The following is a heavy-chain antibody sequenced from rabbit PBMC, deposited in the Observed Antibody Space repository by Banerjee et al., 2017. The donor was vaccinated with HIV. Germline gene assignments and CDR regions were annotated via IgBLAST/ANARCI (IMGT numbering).Heavy chain of an antibody. CDR1: GFSFSSSYY. V-gene: IGHV1S45*01. CDR2: IYTGSGGT. CDR3: ARDPNDGGYGYAVKL. D-gene: IGHD6-1*01. Sequence: QEQLEESGGDLVQPEGSLTLTCTASGFSFSSSYYMCWVRQAPGKGLGWIACIYTGSGGTCYGSWAKGQFPISKTSSPTVTLQMTSLTAADTAPYFCARDPNDGGYGYAVKLWGQGTLVTVS. J-gene: IGHJ3*01.